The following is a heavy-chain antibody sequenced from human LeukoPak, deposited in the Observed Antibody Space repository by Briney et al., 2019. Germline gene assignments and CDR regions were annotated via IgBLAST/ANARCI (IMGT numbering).Heavy chain of an antibody. CDR1: GGSFSGYY. D-gene: IGHD3-16*02. Sequence: SETLSLTCAVYGGSFSGYYWSWIRQPPEKGLEWIGEINHSGSTNCNPSLKSRVTISVDASKNQFSLKLSSVTAADTAVYYCAGIGSITFGGVIVVLRAFDVWGQGTMVTVSS. V-gene: IGHV4-34*01. CDR3: AGIGSITFGGVIVVLRAFDV. CDR2: INHSGST. J-gene: IGHJ3*01.